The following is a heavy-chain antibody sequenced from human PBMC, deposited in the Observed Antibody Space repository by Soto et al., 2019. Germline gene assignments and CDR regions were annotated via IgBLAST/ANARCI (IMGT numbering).Heavy chain of an antibody. CDR2: IYYSGST. Sequence: LSLTCTVSGGSISSGGYYWSWIRQHPGKGLEWIGYIYYSGSTYYNPSLKSRVTISVDTSKNQFSLKLSSVTAADTAVYYCASPRQGNYDFLSGYYALDYWSQGTLVTVSS. J-gene: IGHJ4*02. CDR1: GGSISSGGYY. V-gene: IGHV4-31*03. CDR3: ASPRQGNYDFLSGYYALDY. D-gene: IGHD3-3*01.